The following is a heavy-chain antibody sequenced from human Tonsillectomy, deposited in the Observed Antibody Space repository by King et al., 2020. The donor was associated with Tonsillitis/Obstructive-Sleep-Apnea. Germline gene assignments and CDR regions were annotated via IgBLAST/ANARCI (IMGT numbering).Heavy chain of an antibody. V-gene: IGHV5-51*01. CDR3: ARPTICSSTSCLFDY. Sequence: QLVQSGAEVKKPGESLKISCKGSGYSCSSYWIGLVLQMPGKGLEWMGIIYPGDSDTRYSPSFQVQVPISADKSISTSYLQWSSLKASDTAMYYLARPTICSSTSCLFDYWGQGTLVTVSS. D-gene: IGHD2-2*01. J-gene: IGHJ4*02. CDR1: GYSCSSYW. CDR2: IYPGDSDT.